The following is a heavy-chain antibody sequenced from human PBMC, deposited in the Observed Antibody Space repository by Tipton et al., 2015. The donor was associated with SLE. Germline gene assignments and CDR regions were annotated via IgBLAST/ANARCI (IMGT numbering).Heavy chain of an antibody. Sequence: SLRLSCAASGFTFSNYWMAWVRQAPGKGLEWVANINQDGSKKHYVSSVKGRFTISRDNAENSLYLQMNSQGAEDTAVYYCARVLATDEAFDIWGQGTMVTVSS. J-gene: IGHJ3*02. CDR2: INQDGSKK. D-gene: IGHD2/OR15-2a*01. CDR1: GFTFSNYW. V-gene: IGHV3-7*01. CDR3: ARVLATDEAFDI.